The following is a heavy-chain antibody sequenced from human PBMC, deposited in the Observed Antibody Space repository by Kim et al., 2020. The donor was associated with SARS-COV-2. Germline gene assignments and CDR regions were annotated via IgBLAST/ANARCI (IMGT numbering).Heavy chain of an antibody. D-gene: IGHD2-2*01. CDR2: INHSGST. V-gene: IGHV4-34*01. Sequence: SETLSLTCAVYGGSFSGYYWSWIRQPPGKGLEWIGEINHSGSTNYNPSLKSRVTISVDTSKNQFSLKLSSVTAADTAVYYCARGCKAADIVVVPAAIRGIWYFGLWGRGTLGTVSS. CDR3: ARGCKAADIVVVPAAIRGIWYFGL. CDR1: GGSFSGYY. J-gene: IGHJ2*01.